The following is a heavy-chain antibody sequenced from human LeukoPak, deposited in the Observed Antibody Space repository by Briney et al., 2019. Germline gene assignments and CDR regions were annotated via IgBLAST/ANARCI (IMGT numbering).Heavy chain of an antibody. CDR1: GGTFSSYA. CDR2: IISIFGTA. CDR3: ARDRDSGSHDY. V-gene: IGHV1-69*05. D-gene: IGHD5-12*01. Sequence: GSSVKVSCKVSGGTFSSYAISWLRQAPGQGLEWMGGIISIFGTANYAQPFQGRVTITTDESTSTAYMELSSLRSEDTAVYYCARDRDSGSHDYWGQGTLVTVSS. J-gene: IGHJ4*02.